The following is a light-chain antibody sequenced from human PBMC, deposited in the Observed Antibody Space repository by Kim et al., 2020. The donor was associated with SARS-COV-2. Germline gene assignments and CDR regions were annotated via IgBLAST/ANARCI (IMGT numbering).Light chain of an antibody. CDR2: GDS. Sequence: VTSAWSGSISNRAADFVLHLYQHPPGTAHALVLFGDSDRPPGGLDRFFGSRSGTSASLLITGLQHEDEADYYCQSYDNSLSGSLFGGGTQLTVL. J-gene: IGLJ3*02. CDR3: QSYDNSLSGSL. V-gene: IGLV1-40*01. CDR1: ISNRAADFV.